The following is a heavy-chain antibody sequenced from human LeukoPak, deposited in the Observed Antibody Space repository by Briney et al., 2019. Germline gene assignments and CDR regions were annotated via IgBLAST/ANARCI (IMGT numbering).Heavy chain of an antibody. CDR2: NIPIFGTA. Sequence: GASVKVSCKASGGTFSSYAISWVRQAPGQGLEWMGGNIPIFGTANYAQKFQGRVTITADESTSTAYMELSSLRSEDTAVYYCSRGLVVTAIRGLYYYYGMDVWGQGTTVTVSS. CDR3: SRGLVVTAIRGLYYYYGMDV. D-gene: IGHD2-21*02. CDR1: GGTFSSYA. V-gene: IGHV1-69*13. J-gene: IGHJ6*02.